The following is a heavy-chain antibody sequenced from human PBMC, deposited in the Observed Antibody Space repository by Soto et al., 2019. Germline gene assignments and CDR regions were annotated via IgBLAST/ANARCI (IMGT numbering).Heavy chain of an antibody. D-gene: IGHD4-17*01. CDR1: GYTFTSYG. J-gene: IGHJ5*02. CDR2: ISAYNGNT. V-gene: IGHV1-18*01. CDR3: ATTDYGGNWFDP. Sequence: ASVKVSCKASGYTFTSYGISWVRQAPGQGLEWMGWISAYNGNTNYAQKLQGRVTMTTDTSTSTAYMELRSLRSDDTAVYYCATTDYGGNWFDPWGQGILVTVSS.